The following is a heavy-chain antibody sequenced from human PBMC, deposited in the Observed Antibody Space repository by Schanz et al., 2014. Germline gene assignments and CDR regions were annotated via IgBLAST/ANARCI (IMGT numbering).Heavy chain of an antibody. CDR2: MSGSGGST. J-gene: IGHJ4*02. CDR3: AKDHAGSDILTALGN. Sequence: EVQLLESGGGLVQPGGSLRLSCVASGFTFFGSFAMSWVRQAPGKGLEWVSGMSGSGGSTYDADPVKGRFTISRDNSKNTLYLQMNSLRAEDTAVYYCAKDHAGSDILTALGNWGQGTLVTVSS. D-gene: IGHD3-9*01. CDR1: GFTFFGSFA. V-gene: IGHV3-23*01.